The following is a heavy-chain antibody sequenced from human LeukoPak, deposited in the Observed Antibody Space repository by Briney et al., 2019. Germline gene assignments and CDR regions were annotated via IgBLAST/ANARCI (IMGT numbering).Heavy chain of an antibody. V-gene: IGHV3-11*04. CDR2: ISTSGTTI. J-gene: IGHJ4*02. Sequence: GGSLRFSCAASGFTFNDYYMTWIRQAPGKGLECVSYISTSGTTIYYADSVKGRFTISRDNAKNSLYLQMNSLRDEDTAVYYCARGVRGYSRGSRFDSWGQGTLVTVSS. CDR3: ARGVRGYSRGSRFDS. CDR1: GFTFNDYY. D-gene: IGHD5-18*01.